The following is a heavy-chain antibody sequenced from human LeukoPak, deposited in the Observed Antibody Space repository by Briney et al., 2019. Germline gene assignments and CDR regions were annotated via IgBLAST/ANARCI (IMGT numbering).Heavy chain of an antibody. J-gene: IGHJ4*02. CDR3: ARGGGLNDYGPIDS. CDR1: GFTVSSNY. V-gene: IGHV3-53*01. Sequence: GGSLRLSCAASGFTVSSNYMSRVRQAPGKGLEWVSVIYSGGSAYYADSVKGRFTLSRDISKNTLHLQMDSLGAEDTAVYYCARGGGLNDYGPIDSWGQGTLVTVSS. D-gene: IGHD4/OR15-4a*01. CDR2: IYSGGSA.